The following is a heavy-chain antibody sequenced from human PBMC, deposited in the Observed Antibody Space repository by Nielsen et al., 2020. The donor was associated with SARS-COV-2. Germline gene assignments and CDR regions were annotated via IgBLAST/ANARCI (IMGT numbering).Heavy chain of an antibody. CDR3: ARHLRYAVGFDY. J-gene: IGHJ4*02. Sequence: GSLRLSCTVSGGSISSYYWSWIRQSPGNGLEWIGYVHHTGDTNYSPSLKSRVTISLDASKNQFSLKITSVTAADTAVYYCARHLRYAVGFDYWGQGTLVTVSS. CDR1: GGSISSYY. D-gene: IGHD3-9*01. CDR2: VHHTGDT. V-gene: IGHV4-59*08.